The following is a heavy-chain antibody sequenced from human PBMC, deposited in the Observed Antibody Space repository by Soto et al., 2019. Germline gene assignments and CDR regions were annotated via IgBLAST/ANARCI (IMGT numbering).Heavy chain of an antibody. J-gene: IGHJ4*02. CDR1: GYSFTDYW. Sequence: GESLKISCKGSGYSFTDYWVGWVRQMPGKGLEWMGIIDPGDSDTRYSPSFQGQVTISADKSISTAYLQWSSLKASDTAMYYCARHVMDSSAYYFDYWGQGTLVTVSS. CDR2: IDPGDSDT. V-gene: IGHV5-51*01. CDR3: ARHVMDSSAYYFDY. D-gene: IGHD3-22*01.